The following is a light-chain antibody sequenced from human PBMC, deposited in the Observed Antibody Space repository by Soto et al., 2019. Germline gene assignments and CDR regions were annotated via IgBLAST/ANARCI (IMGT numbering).Light chain of an antibody. J-gene: IGLJ3*02. CDR3: SSWYDSLDVPV. V-gene: IGLV1-44*01. CDR2: SIN. Sequence: QSVLTQPPSASATPGQTVTISCSGRYSNIGSNFVSWYQRLPGTAPKLLIYSINQRPSGVPDRFSWSKSGTSASLTISGLQSEDEAAYFCSSWYDSLDVPVFGGGTKLTVL. CDR1: YSNIGSNF.